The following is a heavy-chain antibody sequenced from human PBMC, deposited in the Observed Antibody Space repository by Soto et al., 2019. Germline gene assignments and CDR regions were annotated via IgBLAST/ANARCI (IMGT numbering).Heavy chain of an antibody. CDR1: GFTFSSYS. V-gene: IGHV3-48*01. J-gene: IGHJ4*02. CDR2: ISSSSSTL. Sequence: EVQLVESGGGLVQPGGSLRLSCAASGFTFSSYSMNWVRQAPGKGLEWVSYISSSSSTLYYADSVKGRYTISRDNAKNSLYLQMNSLRAEDTAVYYCARVFYGSGSYLIPDYWGQGTLVTVSS. D-gene: IGHD3-10*01. CDR3: ARVFYGSGSYLIPDY.